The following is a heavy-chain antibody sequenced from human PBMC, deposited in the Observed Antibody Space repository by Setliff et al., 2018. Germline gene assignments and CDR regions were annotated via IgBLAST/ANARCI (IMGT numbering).Heavy chain of an antibody. CDR1: GYTFSGSG. CDR2: ISSHTGNT. D-gene: IGHD3-22*01. J-gene: IGHJ6*01. CDR3: ARERAYDGINYYGMDV. Sequence: ASVKVSCKASGYTFSGSGISWVRQAPGQGLEWMGWISSHTGNTFYAPQFQGRVTMTTDTTTSTAYMELRSLRSDDTAVYYCARERAYDGINYYGMDVWGQGTTVTVSS. V-gene: IGHV1-18*01.